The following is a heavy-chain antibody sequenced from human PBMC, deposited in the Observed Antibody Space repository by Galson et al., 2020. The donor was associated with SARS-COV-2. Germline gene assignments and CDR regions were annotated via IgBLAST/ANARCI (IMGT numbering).Heavy chain of an antibody. CDR2: INPNSGGT. J-gene: IGHJ3*02. D-gene: IGHD3-9*01. CDR1: GYTFTGYY. CDR3: ARDSPLYYDILTGYYNVYAFDI. V-gene: IGHV1-2*02. Sequence: DSVKVSCKASGYTFTGYYMHWVRQAPGQGLEWMGWINPNSGGTNYAQKFQGRVTMTRDTSISTAYMELSRLRSDDTAVYYCARDSPLYYDILTGYYNVYAFDIWGQGTMVTVSS.